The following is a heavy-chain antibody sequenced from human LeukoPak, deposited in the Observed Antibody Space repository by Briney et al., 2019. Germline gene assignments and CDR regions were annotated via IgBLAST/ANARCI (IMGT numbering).Heavy chain of an antibody. D-gene: IGHD3-16*02. V-gene: IGHV1-2*02. CDR1: GYTFTGYY. CDR2: INPNSGGT. CDR3: ARAPEHDYVWGSYRYECYFDY. J-gene: IGHJ4*02. Sequence: ASVKVSCKASGYTFTGYYMHWVRQPPGQGLEWMGWINPNSGGTNYAQKFQGRVTMTRDTSISTAYMELSRLRSDDTAVYYCARAPEHDYVWGSYRYECYFDYWGQGTLVTVSS.